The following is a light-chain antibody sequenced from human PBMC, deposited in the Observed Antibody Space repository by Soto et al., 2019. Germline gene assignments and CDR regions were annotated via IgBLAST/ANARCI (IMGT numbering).Light chain of an antibody. V-gene: IGKV3-20*01. CDR1: QSVSRF. CDR3: QQYGSSPPT. CDR2: DAS. J-gene: IGKJ1*01. Sequence: EIVLTQSPATLSLSPGERATLSCRASQSVSRFLAWYQQKPGQAPRLLIYDASNRATDIPARFSGSGSGTDFTLTISRLEPEDFAVYYCQQYGSSPPTFGQGTKVDIK.